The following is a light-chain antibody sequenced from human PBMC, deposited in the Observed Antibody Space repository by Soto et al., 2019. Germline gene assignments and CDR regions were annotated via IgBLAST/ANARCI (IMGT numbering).Light chain of an antibody. CDR3: QQYYTISYT. V-gene: IGKV4-1*01. Sequence: DIVMTQSPDSLAVSLGERATINCKSSQSVLYSSNNKNYLAWYQQKPGQSPKLLIYWASTRESGVPDRFSGSGSGTDFTLTISSLQAEDAAVYYCQQYYTISYTFGQGTKLEIK. J-gene: IGKJ2*01. CDR2: WAS. CDR1: QSVLYSSNNKNY.